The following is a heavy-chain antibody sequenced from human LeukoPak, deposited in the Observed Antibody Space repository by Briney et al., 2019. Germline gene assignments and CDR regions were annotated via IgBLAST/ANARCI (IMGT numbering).Heavy chain of an antibody. CDR1: GYTFTGYY. CDR2: INPNSGGT. D-gene: IGHD3-10*01. V-gene: IGHV1-2*02. Sequence: GASVKVSCKASGYTFTGYYMHWVRQAPGQGLEWMGWINPNSGGTNYAQKFQGRVTMTRDTSISTAYMELSRLRSDDTAVYYCARDGGFGASGYGMDVWGQGTTVTVSS. CDR3: ARDGGFGASGYGMDV. J-gene: IGHJ6*02.